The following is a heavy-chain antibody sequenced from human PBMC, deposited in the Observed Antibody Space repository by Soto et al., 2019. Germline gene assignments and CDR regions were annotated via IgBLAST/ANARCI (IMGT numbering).Heavy chain of an antibody. V-gene: IGHV4-39*01. CDR2: IYYSGST. Sequence: SETLSLTCTVSGGSISSSSYYWGWIRQPPGKGLEWIGSIYYSGSTYYNPSLKSRVTISVDTSKNQFSLKLSSVTAADTAVYYCARQRPVAYGDRYNWFDPWGQGTLVTVSS. CDR1: GGSISSSSYY. J-gene: IGHJ5*02. D-gene: IGHD4-17*01. CDR3: ARQRPVAYGDRYNWFDP.